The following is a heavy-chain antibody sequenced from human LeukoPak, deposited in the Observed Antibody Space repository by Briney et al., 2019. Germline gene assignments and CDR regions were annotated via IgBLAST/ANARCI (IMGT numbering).Heavy chain of an antibody. J-gene: IGHJ4*02. V-gene: IGHV4-30-4*08. CDR1: GGSISSGDYY. Sequence: SQTLSLTCTVSGGSISSGDYYWSWIRQPPGKGLEWIGYIYYSGSTYYNPSLKSRVTISVDTSKNQFSLKLGSVTAADTAVYYCARDRRQLAFDYWGQGTLVTVSS. CDR3: ARDRRQLAFDY. CDR2: IYYSGST. D-gene: IGHD6-6*01.